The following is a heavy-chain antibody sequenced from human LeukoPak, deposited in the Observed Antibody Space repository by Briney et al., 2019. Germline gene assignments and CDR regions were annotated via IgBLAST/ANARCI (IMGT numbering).Heavy chain of an antibody. D-gene: IGHD3-10*01. J-gene: IGHJ4*02. CDR1: GFTVSSNY. Sequence: GGSPRLSCAASGFTVSSNYMSWVRQAPGKGLEWVSVIYSGGSTYYADSVKGKFTISRDNSKNTLYLQMNSLRAEDTAVYYCARGLGPMVRGVIRRTTGGYFDYWGQGTLVTVSS. V-gene: IGHV3-66*01. CDR3: ARGLGPMVRGVIRRTTGGYFDY. CDR2: IYSGGST.